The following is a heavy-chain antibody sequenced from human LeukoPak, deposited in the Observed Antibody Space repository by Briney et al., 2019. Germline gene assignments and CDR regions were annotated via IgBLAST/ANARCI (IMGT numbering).Heavy chain of an antibody. CDR1: GFTFSSYS. CDR2: ISSSSSYI. D-gene: IGHD4-17*01. V-gene: IGHV3-21*01. J-gene: IGHJ4*02. Sequence: PGGSLRLYCAASGFTFSSYSMNWVRQAPGKGLEWVSSISSSSSYIYYADSAKGRFTISGDNAKNSLYLQMNSLRAEDTAVYYCARGEPVGDYGPSYFDYWGQGTLVTVSS. CDR3: ARGEPVGDYGPSYFDY.